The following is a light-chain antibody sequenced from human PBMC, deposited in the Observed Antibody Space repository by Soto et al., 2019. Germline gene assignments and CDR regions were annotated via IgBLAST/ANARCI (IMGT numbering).Light chain of an antibody. CDR2: SGD. CDR3: AAWDDRLNAYV. J-gene: IGLJ1*01. CDR1: TSNIASYS. V-gene: IGLV1-44*01. Sequence: QSVLTRPPSASGTPWQRVTISCSGSTSNIASYSVNWYQQLPGAAPKLLIYSGDQRPSRVPDRFSGSKSGTSASLAISGLYSGDEADYYCAAWDDRLNAYVFGTGTKVTVL.